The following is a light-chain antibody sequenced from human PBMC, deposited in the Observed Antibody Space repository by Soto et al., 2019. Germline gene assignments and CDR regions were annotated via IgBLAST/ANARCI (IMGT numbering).Light chain of an antibody. CDR2: DAS. J-gene: IGKJ5*01. CDR3: QQRSSWPRT. V-gene: IGKV3-11*01. CDR1: QSVSSS. Sequence: EIVLTQTPATLSFSPGDRVTLSCRASQSVSSSLAWYQQNPGQAPRLLIYDASNRATGIPARFSGSGSGTDFTLTISSLEPEDFAVYYCQQRSSWPRTFGQGTRLEI.